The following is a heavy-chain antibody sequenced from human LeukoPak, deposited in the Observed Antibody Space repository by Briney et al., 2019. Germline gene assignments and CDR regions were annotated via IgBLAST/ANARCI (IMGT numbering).Heavy chain of an antibody. CDR2: INHSGST. Sequence: SETLSLTCAVYGGSFSGYYWSWIRQPPGKGLEWIGEINHSGSTNYNPSLKSRVTISVDTSKNQFSLKLSSVTAAETAVYYCARGKLTEFDYWGQGTLVTVSS. CDR3: ARGKLTEFDY. J-gene: IGHJ4*02. CDR1: GGSFSGYY. D-gene: IGHD1-14*01. V-gene: IGHV4-34*01.